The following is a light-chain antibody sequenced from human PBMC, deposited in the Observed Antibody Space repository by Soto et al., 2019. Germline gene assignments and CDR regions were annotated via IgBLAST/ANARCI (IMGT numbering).Light chain of an antibody. CDR3: LQDYNYPYT. CDR2: GAS. Sequence: AIQMTQSPSFLSASLGDSVTFTCRASQAIINDLGWYQQKPGKAPKLLILGASTLQSGVPSRFSGSASGTDFTLTISSLQPEDFATYYCLQDYNYPYTFGQGTKLELK. J-gene: IGKJ2*01. CDR1: QAIIND. V-gene: IGKV1-6*01.